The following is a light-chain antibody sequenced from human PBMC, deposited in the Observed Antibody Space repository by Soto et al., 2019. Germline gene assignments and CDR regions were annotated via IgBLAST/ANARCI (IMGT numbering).Light chain of an antibody. CDR1: SGHSSYA. CDR2: LNSDGSH. CDR3: QTWGTGIWV. V-gene: IGLV4-69*01. J-gene: IGLJ3*02. Sequence: QLVLTQSPSASASLGASVKLICTLSSGHSSYAIAWHQQQPEKGPRYLMKLNSDGSHSKGDGIPDRFSGSSSEAERYLTISSLQSEDEADYYCQTWGTGIWVFGAGTKLTVL.